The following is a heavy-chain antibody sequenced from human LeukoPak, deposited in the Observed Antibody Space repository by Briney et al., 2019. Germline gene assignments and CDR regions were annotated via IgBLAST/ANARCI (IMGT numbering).Heavy chain of an antibody. Sequence: PGGSLRLSCAASGFTFSSYAMNWVRQAPGKGLEWLSYISSDGSTIYYADSVKGRITISRDNARKSLYLQMSSLRAEDTAVYYCVPQKGYGGNPLDYWGQGTLVTVST. D-gene: IGHD4-23*01. CDR2: ISSDGSTI. CDR1: GFTFSSYA. V-gene: IGHV3-48*01. CDR3: VPQKGYGGNPLDY. J-gene: IGHJ4*02.